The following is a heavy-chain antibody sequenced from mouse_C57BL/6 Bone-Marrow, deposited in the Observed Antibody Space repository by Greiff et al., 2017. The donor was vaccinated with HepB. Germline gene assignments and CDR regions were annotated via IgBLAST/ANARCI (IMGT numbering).Heavy chain of an antibody. CDR2: IYPRSGNT. Sequence: QVQLQQSGAELARPGASVKLSCKASGYTFTSYGICWVKQRTGQGLEWIGEIYPRSGNTYYNEKFKGKATLTADKSSSTAYMELRSLTSEDSAVYFCAREKLWLRRWFAYWGQGTLVTVSA. CDR1: GYTFTSYG. V-gene: IGHV1-81*01. CDR3: AREKLWLRRWFAY. J-gene: IGHJ3*01. D-gene: IGHD2-2*01.